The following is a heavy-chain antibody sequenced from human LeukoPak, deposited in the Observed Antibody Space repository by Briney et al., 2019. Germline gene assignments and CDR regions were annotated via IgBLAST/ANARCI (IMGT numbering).Heavy chain of an antibody. CDR2: IYYSGST. J-gene: IGHJ2*01. Sequence: SETLSLTCTVSGGSISSSSYYWGWMRQPPGKGREWIGSIYYSGSTYYNPSLKSRVTISVDTSKNQFSLKLSSVTAADTAVYYCARRGSGYWYFDLWGRGTLVTVSS. V-gene: IGHV4-39*01. CDR1: GGSISSSSYY. D-gene: IGHD3-16*01. CDR3: ARRGSGYWYFDL.